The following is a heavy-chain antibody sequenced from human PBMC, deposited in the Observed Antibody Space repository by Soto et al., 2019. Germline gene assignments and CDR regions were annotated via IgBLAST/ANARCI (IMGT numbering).Heavy chain of an antibody. J-gene: IGHJ4*02. CDR3: ARNTNTRGLQGTAIPGVVDY. V-gene: IGHV3-48*03. Sequence: EVQLVESGGGLVQPGGSLRLSCAASGFTFSSYEMNWVRQAPGKGLEWFSYIISSGSTIYYADSVKGRFTISRDNAKNSLYLQMNSLRAEDTAVYYCARNTNTRGLQGTAIPGVVDYWGQGTLVTVSS. D-gene: IGHD2-21*02. CDR1: GFTFSSYE. CDR2: IISSGSTI.